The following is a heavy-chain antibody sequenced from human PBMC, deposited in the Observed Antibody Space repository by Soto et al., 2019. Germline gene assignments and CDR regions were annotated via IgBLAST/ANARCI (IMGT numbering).Heavy chain of an antibody. J-gene: IGHJ5*02. Sequence: QVQLLQSGAELRQPGSSVTISCTPSGGTFVSSAFAWVRQAPGGRIEWMGGIIPILGTTKYAEKFLGRLTIRADDSSRTAFLELSSLTVADTAVYFCAKKNPHGDSNKAWLDPWGQGTLVTVST. CDR3: AKKNPHGDSNKAWLDP. CDR2: IIPILGTT. CDR1: GGTFVSSA. V-gene: IGHV1-69*01. D-gene: IGHD2-8*01.